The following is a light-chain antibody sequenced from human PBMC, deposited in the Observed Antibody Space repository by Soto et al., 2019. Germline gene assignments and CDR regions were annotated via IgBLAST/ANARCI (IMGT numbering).Light chain of an antibody. Sequence: QSVLTQPPSASGTPGQRVTISCSGSSSNIGSNYVYWYQQLPGTAPKLLIYMNNQRPSVVPDRFSGSKSGTSASLAISGLRSEDEADYYCAAWDDSLSGPVFGGGTKVTVL. CDR3: AAWDDSLSGPV. CDR2: MNN. V-gene: IGLV1-47*01. J-gene: IGLJ2*01. CDR1: SSNIGSNY.